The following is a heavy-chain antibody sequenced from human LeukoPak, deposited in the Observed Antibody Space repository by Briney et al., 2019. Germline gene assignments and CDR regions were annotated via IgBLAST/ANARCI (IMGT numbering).Heavy chain of an antibody. Sequence: ETLSLTCTVSGGSVSSGSYYWNWIRQPPGKVLEWVSSISGSGGNTYYAESVKGRFTISRDNSKNTLYLQMNSLRAEDTAVYYCAKEDDSGTYGTMDVWGQGTTVTVSS. D-gene: IGHD3-10*01. CDR1: GGSVSSGSYY. CDR2: ISGSGGNT. J-gene: IGHJ6*02. CDR3: AKEDDSGTYGTMDV. V-gene: IGHV3-23*01.